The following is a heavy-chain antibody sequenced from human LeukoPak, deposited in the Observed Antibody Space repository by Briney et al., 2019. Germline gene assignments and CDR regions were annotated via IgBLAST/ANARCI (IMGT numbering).Heavy chain of an antibody. D-gene: IGHD6-19*01. J-gene: IGHJ4*02. CDR2: MNPNSGNT. CDR1: GYTFTSYD. CDR3: ARSWIAVAALGY. Sequence: ASVKVSCKASGYTFTSYDINWVRQATGQGLEWMGWMNPNSGNTGYAQKFQGRVTMTRNTSISTAYMELSSLRSEDTAVYYCARSWIAVAALGYWGQGTLVTASS. V-gene: IGHV1-8*01.